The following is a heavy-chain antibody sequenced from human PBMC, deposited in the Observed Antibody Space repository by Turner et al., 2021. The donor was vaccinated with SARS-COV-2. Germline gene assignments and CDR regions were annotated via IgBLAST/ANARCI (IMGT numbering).Heavy chain of an antibody. J-gene: IGHJ5*02. V-gene: IGHV1-2*02. Sequence: QVQLVQSGAEVKKPGASVKVSCQASGTTFTGYYMHWVRQAPGQGLEWMGWINPNSGGTNYAQKFQGRVTMTRDTSVSTAYMELSRLRSDDTAVYYCARQATAMFTGPRPATAAGFDPWGQGTLVTVSS. CDR1: GTTFTGYY. CDR2: INPNSGGT. CDR3: ARQATAMFTGPRPATAAGFDP. D-gene: IGHD5-18*01.